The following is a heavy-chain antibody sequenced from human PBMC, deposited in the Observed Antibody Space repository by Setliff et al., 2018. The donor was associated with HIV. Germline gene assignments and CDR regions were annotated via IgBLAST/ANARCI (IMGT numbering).Heavy chain of an antibody. Sequence: SETLSLTCTVSGGSISSHYWSWIRQPPGKGLEWIGYIYYGGTTNYNPSLKSRVTISVDTSKNQFSLRLTSVTAADTAVYYCAGLSDFLDYWGLGNLVTVSS. CDR2: IYYGGTT. V-gene: IGHV4-59*11. CDR1: GGSISSHY. D-gene: IGHD2-21*01. J-gene: IGHJ4*02. CDR3: AGLSDFLDY.